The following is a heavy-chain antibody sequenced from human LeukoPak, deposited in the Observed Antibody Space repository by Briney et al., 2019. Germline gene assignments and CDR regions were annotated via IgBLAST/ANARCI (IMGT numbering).Heavy chain of an antibody. J-gene: IGHJ6*03. CDR1: GYTFTGYY. V-gene: IGHV1-2*02. CDR3: ARGGGVVPAAKDYYYYYMDV. D-gene: IGHD2-2*01. Sequence: ASVKVSCQASGYTFTGYYMHWVRQAPGQGLEWMGLINLNSGGTNYAQKFEGRVTITRETCISIAYMERSRLRSDGAAVYYCARGGGVVPAAKDYYYYYMDVWGKGTTVTVSS. CDR2: INLNSGGT.